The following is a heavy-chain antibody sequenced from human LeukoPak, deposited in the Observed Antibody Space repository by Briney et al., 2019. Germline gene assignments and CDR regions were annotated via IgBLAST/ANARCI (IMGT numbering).Heavy chain of an antibody. Sequence: SKTLSLTCTVSGSSISSYHWTWIRQPAGMGLEWIGRLSASGTTNFNPSLKSRVTISGDKTKKQVSLRLSSVTAADTAVYYCARDADGAAQFDPWGQGTLVTVSS. V-gene: IGHV4-4*07. CDR3: ARDADGAAQFDP. CDR2: LSASGTT. CDR1: GSSISSYH. D-gene: IGHD6-13*01. J-gene: IGHJ5*02.